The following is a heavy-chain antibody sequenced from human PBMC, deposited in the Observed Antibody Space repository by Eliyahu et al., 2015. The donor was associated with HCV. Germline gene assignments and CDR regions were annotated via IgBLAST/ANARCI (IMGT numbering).Heavy chain of an antibody. J-gene: IGHJ4*02. CDR1: RFTFSSYW. CDR3: ARASSGWLFDY. Sequence: VQSGASLRLSCAASRFTFSSYWMHWVRQAPGKGLEWVANIKQDGSEKYYVDSVKGRFTISRDNAKNSLYLQMNSLRAEDTAVYYCARASSGWLFDYWGQGTLVTVSS. D-gene: IGHD6-19*01. V-gene: IGHV3-7*04. CDR2: IKQDGSEK.